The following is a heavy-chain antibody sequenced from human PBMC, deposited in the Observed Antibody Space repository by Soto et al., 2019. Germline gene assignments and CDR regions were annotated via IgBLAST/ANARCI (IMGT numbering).Heavy chain of an antibody. J-gene: IGHJ6*02. V-gene: IGHV4-31*03. CDR3: ARGGENYYYYGMDV. D-gene: IGHD4-17*01. Sequence: QVQLQESGPGLVKPSQTLSLTCTVSGGSISSGGYYWSWIRQHPGKGLEWIGYIYYSGSTYYNPSLNSRVTISVDTSKNQFSLKLSSVTAADTAVYYCARGGENYYYYGMDVWGQGTTVTVSS. CDR1: GGSISSGGYY. CDR2: IYYSGST.